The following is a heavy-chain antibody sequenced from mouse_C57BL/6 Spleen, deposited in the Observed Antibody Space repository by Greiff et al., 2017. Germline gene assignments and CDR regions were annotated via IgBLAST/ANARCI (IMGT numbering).Heavy chain of an antibody. CDR1: GYAFSSYW. J-gene: IGHJ2*01. CDR2: IYPGDVDT. V-gene: IGHV1-80*01. CDR3: ARGTTVGLDY. D-gene: IGHD1-1*01. Sequence: QVQLQQSGAELVKPGASVKISCKASGYAFSSYWMNWVKQRPGKGLEWIGQIYPGDVDTNYNGKFKSKATLTADKSSSTAYMQLRSRTSEDTAVYFCARGTTVGLDYWGQGTTLTVSS.